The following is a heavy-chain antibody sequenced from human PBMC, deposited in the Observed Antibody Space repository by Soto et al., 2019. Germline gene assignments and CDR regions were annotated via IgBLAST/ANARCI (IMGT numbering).Heavy chain of an antibody. D-gene: IGHD6-13*01. CDR3: AKDGLSDSPSAIDY. CDR2: IGGSGRKT. Sequence: GSLILSCAASGFTFTKSGMSWVRQAPGKGLEWVAGIGGSGRKTYYADSVKGRFSISRDNSKNSLFLQMNSLSADDTAIYYCAKDGLSDSPSAIDYWGLGTLVTVSS. CDR1: GFTFTKSG. V-gene: IGHV3-23*01. J-gene: IGHJ4*02.